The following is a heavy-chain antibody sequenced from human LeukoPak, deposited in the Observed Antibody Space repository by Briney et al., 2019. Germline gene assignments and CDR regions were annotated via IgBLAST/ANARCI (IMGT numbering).Heavy chain of an antibody. D-gene: IGHD6-6*01. Sequence: PSETLSLTCSVSGGSISTSNDCWGWIRQPPGKWLEWIGSIFDIGNTYYNPSLKSRVTISVDTSKHQFSLKLSYVPAEDPAVYYCVRSLGHLVPAPYYFDYWGQGTLVTDSS. V-gene: IGHV4-39*01. CDR2: IFDIGNT. J-gene: IGHJ4*02. CDR3: VRSLGHLVPAPYYFDY. CDR1: GGSISTSNDC.